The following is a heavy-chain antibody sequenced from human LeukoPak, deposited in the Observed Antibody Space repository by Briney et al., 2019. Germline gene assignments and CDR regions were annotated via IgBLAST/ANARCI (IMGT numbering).Heavy chain of an antibody. V-gene: IGHV3-30*02. Sequence: GGSLRLSCAASGFTFSSYGMHWVRQAPGKGLEWVAVIWYGGSNKYYADSVKGRFTISRDNSKNTLYLQMNSLRAEDTAVYYCAKDPNYFLEWLSGYYYMDVWGKGTTVTVSS. CDR2: IWYGGSNK. D-gene: IGHD3-3*01. CDR1: GFTFSSYG. CDR3: AKDPNYFLEWLSGYYYMDV. J-gene: IGHJ6*03.